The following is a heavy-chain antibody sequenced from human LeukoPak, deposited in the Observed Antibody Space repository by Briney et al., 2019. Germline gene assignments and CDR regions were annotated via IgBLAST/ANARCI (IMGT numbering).Heavy chain of an antibody. V-gene: IGHV4-39*01. Sequence: SETLSLTCTVSGGSISSSSYYWGWIRQPPGKGLEWIGSIYYSGSTYYNPSLKSRVTISVDTSKNQFSLKLSSVTAADTAVYYCARRLGLSYGGSYVRYFDLWGRGTLVTVSS. CDR2: IYYSGST. CDR1: GGSISSSSYY. D-gene: IGHD5-12*01. CDR3: ARRLGLSYGGSYVRYFDL. J-gene: IGHJ2*01.